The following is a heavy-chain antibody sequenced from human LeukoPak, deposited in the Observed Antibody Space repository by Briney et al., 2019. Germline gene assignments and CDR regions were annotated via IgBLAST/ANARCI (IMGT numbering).Heavy chain of an antibody. Sequence: GGSLRLSCAASGFTFSSYGMHWVRQAPGKGLEWVAVISYDGSNKYYADSAKGRFTISRDNSKNTLYLQMNSLRAEDTAVYYCAKVRDSSGWFFDYWGQGTLVTVSS. D-gene: IGHD6-19*01. CDR1: GFTFSSYG. CDR3: AKVRDSSGWFFDY. CDR2: ISYDGSNK. J-gene: IGHJ4*02. V-gene: IGHV3-30*18.